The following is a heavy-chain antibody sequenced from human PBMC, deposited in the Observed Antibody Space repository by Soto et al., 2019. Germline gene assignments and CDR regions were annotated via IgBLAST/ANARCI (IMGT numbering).Heavy chain of an antibody. J-gene: IGHJ5*02. CDR1: GGSFIGYY. V-gene: IGHV4-34*01. Sequence: PATLSLTCAVYGGSFIGYYWSWIRQPPGKGLEWIGEINHCGSTNYNPSLKSRVTISVDTSKNQFSLKLSSVTAADTAVYYCARGQRAAAGTWGRYNWFDTWGQGTLVTVSS. D-gene: IGHD6-13*01. CDR3: ARGQRAAAGTWGRYNWFDT. CDR2: INHCGST.